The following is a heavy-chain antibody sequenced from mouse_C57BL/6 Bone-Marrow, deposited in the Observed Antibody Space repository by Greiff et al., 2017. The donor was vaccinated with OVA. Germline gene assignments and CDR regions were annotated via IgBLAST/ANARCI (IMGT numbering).Heavy chain of an antibody. J-gene: IGHJ2*01. CDR3: ARHDYFDD. CDR1: GFTFSDYY. V-gene: IGHV5-12*01. CDR2: ISNGGGST. Sequence: EVTVVESGGGLVQPGGSLKLSCAASGFTFSDYYMYWVRQTPEKRLEWVAYISNGGGSTYYPDTVKGRFTISRDNAKNTLYLQMSRLKSEDTAMYYCARHDYFDDWGQGTTLTVSS.